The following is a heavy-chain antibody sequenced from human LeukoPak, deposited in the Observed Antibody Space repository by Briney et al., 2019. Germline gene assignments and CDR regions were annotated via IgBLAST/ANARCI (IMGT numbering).Heavy chain of an antibody. Sequence: PGGSLRLSCAASGFTFSNYWMSWVRQAPGKGLEWVANIKQDGSEKYYVDSVKGRFTISRDNAENSLYLEMNSLRAEDTAVYYCASELRNYYYYYSGMDVWGQGSTVTVSS. D-gene: IGHD3-16*01. CDR2: IKQDGSEK. CDR3: ASELRNYYYYYSGMDV. V-gene: IGHV3-7*01. CDR1: GFTFSNYW. J-gene: IGHJ6*02.